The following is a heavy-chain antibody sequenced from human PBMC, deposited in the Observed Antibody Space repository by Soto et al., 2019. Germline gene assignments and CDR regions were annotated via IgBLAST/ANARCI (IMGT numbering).Heavy chain of an antibody. D-gene: IGHD3-3*01. J-gene: IGHJ4*02. CDR1: GFTFRSYG. Sequence: GGSLRLSCAASGFTFRSYGMHWVRQAPAKGLEWVAVISYDGSNKYYADSVKGRFTISRDNSKNTRYLQMNSLRAEDTAVYYCARWSYLDYWGQGTRVTVSS. CDR2: ISYDGSNK. CDR3: ARWSYLDY. V-gene: IGHV3-30*03.